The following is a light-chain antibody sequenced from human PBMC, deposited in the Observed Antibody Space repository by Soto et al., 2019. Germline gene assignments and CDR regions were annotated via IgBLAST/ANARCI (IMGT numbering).Light chain of an antibody. CDR2: DNS. J-gene: IGLJ2*01. V-gene: IGLV1-40*01. Sequence: QSVLTQPPSVSGAPGQRVTISCTGSNSNIGAGYDVHWYQQLPGTAPKLLIYDNSNRPSGVPDRFSGSKSGTSASLAITGLQAEDEADYYCQSHDSSRSGSVVFGGGTKLTVL. CDR3: QSHDSSRSGSVV. CDR1: NSNIGAGYD.